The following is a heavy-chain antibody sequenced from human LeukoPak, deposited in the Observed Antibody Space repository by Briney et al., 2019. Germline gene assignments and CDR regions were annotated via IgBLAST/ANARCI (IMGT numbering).Heavy chain of an antibody. Sequence: PGGSLRLSCTASEFTFSSFAMYWVRQAPGKGLEWVANIKQDGSEKYYVDSVKGRFTISRDNAKNSLYLQMNSLRAEDTAVYYCARSSGWSGYMDVWGKGTTVTVSS. CDR2: IKQDGSEK. V-gene: IGHV3-7*01. CDR1: EFTFSSFA. J-gene: IGHJ6*03. D-gene: IGHD6-19*01. CDR3: ARSSGWSGYMDV.